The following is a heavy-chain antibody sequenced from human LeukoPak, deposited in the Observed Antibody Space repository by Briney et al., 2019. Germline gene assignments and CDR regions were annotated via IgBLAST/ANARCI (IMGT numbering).Heavy chain of an antibody. J-gene: IGHJ4*02. D-gene: IGHD5-18*01. Sequence: PSETLSLTCTVSGGSISSSSYYWGWIRQPPGKGLEWIGSIYYSGSTYYNPSLKSRVTISVDTSKNQFSLKLSSVTAADTAVYYCARGLGYSYGSYWGQGTLVTVSS. V-gene: IGHV4-39*07. CDR2: IYYSGST. CDR1: GGSISSSSYY. CDR3: ARGLGYSYGSY.